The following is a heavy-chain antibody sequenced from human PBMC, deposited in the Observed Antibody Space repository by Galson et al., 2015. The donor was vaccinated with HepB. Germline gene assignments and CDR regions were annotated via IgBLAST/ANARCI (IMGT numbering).Heavy chain of an antibody. CDR1: GFTFSSYG. CDR3: AKEKGLRNAFDI. D-gene: IGHD5-18*01. Sequence: SLRLSCAASGFTFSSYGMHWVRQAPGKGLEWVAFIRYDGSNKYYADSVKGRFTIYRDNSKNTLYLKMNSLRAEDTAVYYCAKEKGLRNAFDIWGQGTMVTVSS. CDR2: IRYDGSNK. J-gene: IGHJ3*02. V-gene: IGHV3-30*02.